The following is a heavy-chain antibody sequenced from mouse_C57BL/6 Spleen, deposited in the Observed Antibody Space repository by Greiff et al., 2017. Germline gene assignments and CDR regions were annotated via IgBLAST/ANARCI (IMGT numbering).Heavy chain of an antibody. CDR2: IYPGDGDT. V-gene: IGHV1-80*01. CDR1: GYAFSSYW. D-gene: IGHD1-1*01. CDR3: ARDYYGSSGGY. J-gene: IGHJ2*01. Sequence: QVQLKESGAELVKPGASVKISCKASGYAFSSYWMNWVKQRPGKGLEWIGQIYPGDGDTNYNGKFKGKATLTADKSSSTAYMQLSSLTSEDSAVYFCARDYYGSSGGYWGQGTTLTVSS.